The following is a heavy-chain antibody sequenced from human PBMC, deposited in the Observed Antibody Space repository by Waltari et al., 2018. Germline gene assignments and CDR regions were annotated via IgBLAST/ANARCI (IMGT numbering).Heavy chain of an antibody. V-gene: IGHV3-30*03. CDR1: VFTFNYYY. D-gene: IGHD3-10*01. CDR3: AFWLGEPYSENALDT. CDR2: ISYDGSDE. Sequence: QVQLVESGVGVVQPGESMRLSCAASVFTFNYYYMHWVRQPPGKGLEGVSVISYDGSDEYYADSMKGRFTISRDNSKNTLYLQMSSLRREDTAVYYCAFWLGEPYSENALDTWGQGTMVTVSS. J-gene: IGHJ3*02.